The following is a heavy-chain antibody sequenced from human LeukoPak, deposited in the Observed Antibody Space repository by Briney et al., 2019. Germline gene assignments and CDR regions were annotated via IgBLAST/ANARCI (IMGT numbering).Heavy chain of an antibody. V-gene: IGHV4-30-4*01. CDR2: IYYSGST. CDR3: AREVYYYGSGSYYNAFDI. D-gene: IGHD3-10*01. CDR1: GGSISSGDYY. Sequence: SQTLSLTCTVSGGSISSGDYYWSWIRQPPGKGLEWIGYIYYSGSTYYNPSLKSRVTISVDTSKNRLSLKLSSVTAADTAVYYCAREVYYYGSGSYYNAFDIWGQGTMVTVSS. J-gene: IGHJ3*02.